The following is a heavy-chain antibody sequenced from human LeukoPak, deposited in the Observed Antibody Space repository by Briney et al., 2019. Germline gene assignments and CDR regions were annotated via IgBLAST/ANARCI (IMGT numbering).Heavy chain of an antibody. CDR3: ARGGITDYGDYSSFDY. D-gene: IGHD4-17*01. V-gene: IGHV3-66*01. CDR1: GFTVSNYY. J-gene: IGHJ4*02. CDR2: ISTGGGT. Sequence: GGSLRLSCVASGFTVSNYYMSWVRQAPGKGLGWVSVISTGGGTSYTDSVKGRFTFSRDNSKNTLFLQMNSLRAEDTAVYYCARGGITDYGDYSSFDYWGQGTLLTVSS.